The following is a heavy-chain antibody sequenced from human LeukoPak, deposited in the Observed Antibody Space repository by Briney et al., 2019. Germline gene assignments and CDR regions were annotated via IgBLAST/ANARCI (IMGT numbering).Heavy chain of an antibody. D-gene: IGHD1-26*01. Sequence: ASVKVSCKASGYTFASYGISWVRQAPGQGLEWMGWISAYNGNTNYAQKLQGRVTMTTDTSTSTAYMELRSLGSDDTAVYYCARGRVIVGATNRFDYWGQGTLVTVSS. V-gene: IGHV1-18*01. CDR3: ARGRVIVGATNRFDY. J-gene: IGHJ4*02. CDR1: GYTFASYG. CDR2: ISAYNGNT.